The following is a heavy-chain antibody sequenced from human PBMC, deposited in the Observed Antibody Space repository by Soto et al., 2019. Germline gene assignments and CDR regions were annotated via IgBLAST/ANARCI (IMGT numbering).Heavy chain of an antibody. Sequence: ASVKVSCKASGYTFTSYYMHWVRQAPGQGLEWMGIINPSGGSTSYAQKFQGRVTMTRDTSTSTVYMELSSLRSEDPAVYYCARGGNFWSGYQYYYYGMDVWGQGTTVTVSS. D-gene: IGHD3-3*01. CDR3: ARGGNFWSGYQYYYYGMDV. CDR2: INPSGGST. V-gene: IGHV1-46*01. CDR1: GYTFTSYY. J-gene: IGHJ6*02.